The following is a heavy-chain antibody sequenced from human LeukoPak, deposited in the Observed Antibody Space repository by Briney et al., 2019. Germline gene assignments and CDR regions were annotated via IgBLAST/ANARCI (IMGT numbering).Heavy chain of an antibody. CDR1: GFSLSTSGER. V-gene: IGHV2-70*04. Sequence: SGPALVKPTQTLTLTCTFSGFSLSTSGERVSWIRQPPGKALEWLARIDWDDDKSYSPSLKTRLTISTGTSKNQVVLTMTNMDSVDTATYYCARIGRSGSSTWFDPWGQGTLVTVSS. J-gene: IGHJ5*02. CDR3: ARIGRSGSSTWFDP. CDR2: IDWDDDK. D-gene: IGHD6-6*01.